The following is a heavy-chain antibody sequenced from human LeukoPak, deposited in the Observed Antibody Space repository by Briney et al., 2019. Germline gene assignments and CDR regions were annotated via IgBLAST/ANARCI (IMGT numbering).Heavy chain of an antibody. Sequence: GGSLRLSCAASGFSFNRYAIHWVRQAPGKGLEWVAVISNDGNNRYYAESVRGRFTMSRDNSKNTLYLQMNSLTVEDTAVYYCARGATVTSSPDSWGQGTLVTVSS. D-gene: IGHD4-17*01. CDR2: ISNDGNNR. CDR3: ARGATVTSSPDS. V-gene: IGHV3-30*04. CDR1: GFSFNRYA. J-gene: IGHJ4*02.